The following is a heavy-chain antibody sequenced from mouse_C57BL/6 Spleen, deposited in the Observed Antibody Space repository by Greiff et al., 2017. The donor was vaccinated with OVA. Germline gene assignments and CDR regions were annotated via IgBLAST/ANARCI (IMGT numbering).Heavy chain of an antibody. CDR3: ARITTVVDYAMDY. Sequence: VQVVESGPELVKPGASVKISCKASGYAFSSSWMNWVKQRPGKGLEWIGRIYPGDGDTNYNGKFKGKATLTADKSSSTAYMQLSSLTSEDSAVYFCARITTVVDYAMDYWGQGTSVTVSS. V-gene: IGHV1-82*01. D-gene: IGHD1-1*01. J-gene: IGHJ4*01. CDR1: GYAFSSSW. CDR2: IYPGDGDT.